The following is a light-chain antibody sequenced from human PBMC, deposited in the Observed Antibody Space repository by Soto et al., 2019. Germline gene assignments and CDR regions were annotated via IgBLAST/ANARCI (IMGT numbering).Light chain of an antibody. CDR1: QIVSSGF. CDR2: DAA. Sequence: EIVLTQSPGTLSLSPGEGATLSCRASQIVSSGFLAWYQQKPGQSPRLLIYDAAGRATGIPDRFSGSGSGTDFTLTISRLEPEDFAVYYCQQYGSSPRTFGQGTKVQIK. V-gene: IGKV3-20*01. J-gene: IGKJ1*01. CDR3: QQYGSSPRT.